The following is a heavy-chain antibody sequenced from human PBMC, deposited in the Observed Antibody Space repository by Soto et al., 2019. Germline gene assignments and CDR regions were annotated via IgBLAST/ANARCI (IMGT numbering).Heavy chain of an antibody. V-gene: IGHV4-34*01. CDR2: INHSGST. J-gene: IGHJ5*02. CDR1: GGSFSGYY. Sequence: PWETVSLTCAVYGGSFSGYYWSWIRQPPGKGLEWIGEINHSGSTNYNPSLKSRVTISVDTSKNQFSLKLSSVTAADTALYYRARSQTIVVVPNWFDPWGQGTLVTVPS. CDR3: ARSQTIVVVPNWFDP. D-gene: IGHD2-2*01.